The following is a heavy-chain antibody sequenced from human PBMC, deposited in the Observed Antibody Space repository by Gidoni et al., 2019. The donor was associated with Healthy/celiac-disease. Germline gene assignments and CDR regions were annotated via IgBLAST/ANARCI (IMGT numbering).Heavy chain of an antibody. CDR1: GFTFSSYG. CDR3: AKGLYNYDFWSGYYTSYYYYGMDV. J-gene: IGHJ6*02. Sequence: QVQLVESGGGVVQPGRSLRLSCAASGFTFSSYGMHWVRQAPGKGLEWVAVISYDGSNKYYADSVKGRFTISRDNSKNTLYLQMNSLRAEDTAVYYCAKGLYNYDFWSGYYTSYYYYGMDVWGQGTTVTVSS. D-gene: IGHD3-3*01. CDR2: ISYDGSNK. V-gene: IGHV3-30*18.